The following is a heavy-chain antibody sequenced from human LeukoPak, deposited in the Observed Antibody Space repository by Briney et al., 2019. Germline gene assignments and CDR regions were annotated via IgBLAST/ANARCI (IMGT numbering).Heavy chain of an antibody. D-gene: IGHD6-13*01. J-gene: IGHJ5*02. CDR3: ARDGSAAGTGAHNWFDP. CDR2: IYYSGST. Sequence: SETLSLTCTVSGGSISRTSYYWGWIRQPPGKGLEWIGSIYYSGSTFYNPSLKSRVTKSIDTSKNQFSLKLSSVTATDTAVYYCARDGSAAGTGAHNWFDPWGQGTLVTVSS. CDR1: GGSISRTSYY. V-gene: IGHV4-39*07.